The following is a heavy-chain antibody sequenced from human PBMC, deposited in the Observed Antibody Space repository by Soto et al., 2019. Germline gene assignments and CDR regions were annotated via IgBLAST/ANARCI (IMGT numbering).Heavy chain of an antibody. CDR3: ARPPPVFKYSSSSLYFCDY. CDR1: GYSFTSYW. J-gene: IGHJ4*02. Sequence: PGESLKISCKGSGYSFTSYWIGWVRQMPGKGLDWMGIIYPGDSDTRYSPSFQGQVTISADKSISTAYLQWSSLKASDTAMYYCARPPPVFKYSSSSLYFCDYWGQGTLVTVSS. D-gene: IGHD6-6*01. CDR2: IYPGDSDT. V-gene: IGHV5-51*01.